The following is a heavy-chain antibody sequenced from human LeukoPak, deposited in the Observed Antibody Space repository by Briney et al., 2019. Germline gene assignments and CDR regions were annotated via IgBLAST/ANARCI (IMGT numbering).Heavy chain of an antibody. CDR1: GGTFSSYA. D-gene: IGHD4-17*01. Sequence: SVKVPCKASGGTFSSYAISWVRQAPGQGLEWMGGIIPIFGTANYAQKFQGRVTITADESTSTAYMELSSLRSEDTAVYYCATFLYGDYVEFDYWGQGTLVTVSS. CDR2: IIPIFGTA. J-gene: IGHJ4*02. CDR3: ATFLYGDYVEFDY. V-gene: IGHV1-69*01.